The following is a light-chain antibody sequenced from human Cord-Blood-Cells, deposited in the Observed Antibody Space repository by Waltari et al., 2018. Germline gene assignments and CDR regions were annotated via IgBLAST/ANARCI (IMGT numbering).Light chain of an antibody. Sequence: DIQMTQSSSSLSAFVGDRLTINCRASHRIRSYLNWYQQKPGKAPKLLIYAASSLQSGVPSRFSGSGSGTDFTLTISSLQPEDFATYYCQQSYSTPWTFGQGTKVEIK. J-gene: IGKJ1*01. CDR1: HRIRSY. CDR3: QQSYSTPWT. V-gene: IGKV1-39*01. CDR2: AAS.